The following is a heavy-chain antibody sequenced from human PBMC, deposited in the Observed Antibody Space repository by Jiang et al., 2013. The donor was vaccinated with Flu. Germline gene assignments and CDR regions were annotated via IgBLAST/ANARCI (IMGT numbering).Heavy chain of an antibody. D-gene: IGHD3-3*01. CDR1: GGTFSSYA. CDR3: ARALYYDFWSGYPDFDY. J-gene: IGHJ4*02. Sequence: SGAEVKKPGSSVKVSCKASGGTFSSYAISWVRQAPGQGLEWMGGIIPIFGTANYAQKFQGRVTITADKSTSTAYMELSSLRSEDTAVYYCARALYYDFWSGYPDFDYWGQGTLVTVSS. CDR2: IIPIFGTA. V-gene: IGHV1-69*06.